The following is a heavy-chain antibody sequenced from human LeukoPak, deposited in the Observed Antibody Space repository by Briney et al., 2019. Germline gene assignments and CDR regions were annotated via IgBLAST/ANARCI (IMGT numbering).Heavy chain of an antibody. Sequence: ASVKVSCKASGYTFTSYYMHWVRQAPGQGLEWMGIINPSGGSTSYAQKFQGRVTMTRDTSTSTVYMELSSLRSEDTAVYYCARDVYYYDSSGYSGRYYGMDVWGQGTTVTVSS. D-gene: IGHD3-22*01. J-gene: IGHJ6*02. CDR3: ARDVYYYDSSGYSGRYYGMDV. V-gene: IGHV1-46*01. CDR2: INPSGGST. CDR1: GYTFTSYY.